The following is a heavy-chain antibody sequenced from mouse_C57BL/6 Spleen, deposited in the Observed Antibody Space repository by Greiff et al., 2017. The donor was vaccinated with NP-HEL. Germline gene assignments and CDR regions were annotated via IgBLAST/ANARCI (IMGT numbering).Heavy chain of an antibody. CDR2: IYPNSGGT. CDR1: GYTFTSYC. J-gene: IGHJ4*01. CDR3: ATTGTGIYAMDY. Sequence: VQLQQPGAELVKPGASVKLSCKASGYTFTSYCMHWVKQRPGRGLEWIGRIYPNSGGTKYNEKFKSKATLTVDKPSSTAYMQLSSLTSGDSAVNYCATTGTGIYAMDYWGQGTSVTVSS. V-gene: IGHV1-72*01. D-gene: IGHD4-1*02.